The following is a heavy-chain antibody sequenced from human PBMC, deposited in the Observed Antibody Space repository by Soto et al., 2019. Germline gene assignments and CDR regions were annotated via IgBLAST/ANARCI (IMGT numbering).Heavy chain of an antibody. CDR1: GFTFSSYA. CDR3: ARDPEFSAIRQSHPDNYYYYMDV. J-gene: IGHJ6*03. D-gene: IGHD2-2*02. CDR2: ISSNGGST. Sequence: EVQLVESGGGLVQPGGSLRLSCAASGFTFSSYAMHWVRQAPGKGLEYVSAISSNGGSTYYANSVKGRFTISRDNSKNTLYLQMGSLRAEDMAVYYCARDPEFSAIRQSHPDNYYYYMDVWGKGTTVTVSS. V-gene: IGHV3-64*01.